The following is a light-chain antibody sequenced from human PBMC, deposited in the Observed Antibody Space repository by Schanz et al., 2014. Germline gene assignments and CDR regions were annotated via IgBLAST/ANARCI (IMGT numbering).Light chain of an antibody. Sequence: QSALTQPASVSGSPGQSITISCTGTSSDVGAYNYVSWYQQHPGKVPKLMIYDVSNRPSGVSDRFSGSKSGNTASLTISGLQAEDEADYYCSSYTPSTTLVFGGGTKVTVV. J-gene: IGLJ2*01. CDR3: SSYTPSTTLV. CDR2: DVS. CDR1: SSDVGAYNY. V-gene: IGLV2-14*01.